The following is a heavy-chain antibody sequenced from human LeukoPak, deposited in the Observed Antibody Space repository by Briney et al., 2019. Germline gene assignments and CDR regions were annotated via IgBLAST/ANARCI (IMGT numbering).Heavy chain of an antibody. Sequence: SVKVSCKASGGTFSRFAVSWVRQAPGQGLEWMGGIIPIFGTANYAQKFQGRVTITADESTSTAYMELSSLRSDDTAVYNCARVVTPRYCTSPTCYWKGWFDPWGQGTLVTVSS. CDR2: IIPIFGTA. V-gene: IGHV1-69*01. CDR1: GGTFSRFA. J-gene: IGHJ5*02. CDR3: ARVVTPRYCTSPTCYWKGWFDP. D-gene: IGHD2-2*01.